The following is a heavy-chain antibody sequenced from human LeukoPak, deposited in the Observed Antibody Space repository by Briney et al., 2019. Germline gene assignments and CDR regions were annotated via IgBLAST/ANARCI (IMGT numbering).Heavy chain of an antibody. D-gene: IGHD5-12*01. CDR2: IYYSGST. CDR1: GGSISSYY. V-gene: IGHV4-59*01. CDR3: ARGEMATIVSGWFDP. Sequence: SETLSLTCTVSGGSISSYYWSWIRQPPGKGLEWIGYIYYSGSTNYNPSLKSRVTISVDTSKNQFFLNLTSVTTADTAVYYCARGEMATIVSGWFDPWGQGTLVTVSS. J-gene: IGHJ5*02.